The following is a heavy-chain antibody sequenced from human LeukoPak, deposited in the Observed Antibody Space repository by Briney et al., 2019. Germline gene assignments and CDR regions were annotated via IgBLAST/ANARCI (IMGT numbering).Heavy chain of an antibody. J-gene: IGHJ6*03. V-gene: IGHV3-21*01. CDR2: ISSSSSYI. CDR3: ARGSKTIQPGWYGYYYYMDV. Sequence: GGSLSLSCAASGFTFSSYSMNWVRPAPGKGLEWVSSISSSSSYIYYAGSVKGRFTISRDNAKNSLYLQMNSLRAEDTAVYYCARGSKTIQPGWYGYYYYMDVWGKGTTVTVSS. CDR1: GFTFSSYS. D-gene: IGHD5-18*01.